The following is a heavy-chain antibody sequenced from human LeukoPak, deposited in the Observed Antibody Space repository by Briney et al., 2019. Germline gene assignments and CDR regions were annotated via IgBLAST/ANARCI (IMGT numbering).Heavy chain of an antibody. Sequence: GGSLRLSCAASGFTFSSYSMNWVRQAPGKGLEWVSSISSSSSYIYYADSVKGRFTISRDNAKNSLYLQMNSLRAEDTAVYYCARDGSPRKNYDFRSGYPNWFDPWGQGTLVTVSS. V-gene: IGHV3-21*01. CDR2: ISSSSSYI. J-gene: IGHJ5*02. CDR1: GFTFSSYS. D-gene: IGHD3-3*01. CDR3: ARDGSPRKNYDFRSGYPNWFDP.